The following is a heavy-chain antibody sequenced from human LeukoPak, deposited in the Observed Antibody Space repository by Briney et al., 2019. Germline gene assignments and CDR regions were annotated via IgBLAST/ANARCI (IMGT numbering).Heavy chain of an antibody. J-gene: IGHJ6*02. CDR2: FDPEDGET. CDR3: ATDRRTMFSAVTRYYYYYGMDV. D-gene: IGHD3-10*02. Sequence: ASVKVSCKVSGYTLTELSMHWVRQAPGKGLEWMGGFDPEDGETIYAQKFQGRVTMTEDTSTDTAYMELSSLRSEDTAVYYCATDRRTMFSAVTRYYYYYGMDVWGQGTTVTVSS. CDR1: GYTLTELS. V-gene: IGHV1-24*01.